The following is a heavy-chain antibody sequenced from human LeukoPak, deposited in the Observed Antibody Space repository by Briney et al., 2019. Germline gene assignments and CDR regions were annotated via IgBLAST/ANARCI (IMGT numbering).Heavy chain of an antibody. V-gene: IGHV4-34*01. CDR2: INHSGST. D-gene: IGHD3-22*01. CDR1: GGSFSGYY. J-gene: IGHJ4*02. Sequence: PSETLSLTCAVYGGSFSGYYWSWIRQPPGKGLEWIGEINHSGSTNYNPSLKSRVTISVDTSKNQFSLKLSSVTAADTAVYYCARVGYYDSSGFVYWGQGTLVTVSS. CDR3: ARVGYYDSSGFVY.